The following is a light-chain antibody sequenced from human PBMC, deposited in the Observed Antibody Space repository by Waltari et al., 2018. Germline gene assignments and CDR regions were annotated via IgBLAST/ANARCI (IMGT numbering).Light chain of an antibody. V-gene: IGLV1-44*01. CDR3: AAWDDSLNVVV. Sequence: QSVLTQPPSASGTPGQRVTISCSGSSSNIGSNTVNWYQQLPGTAPKLLIYSNKQRPPGVPDRYSGSKAGTSASLAISGLQSEDEADYYCAAWDDSLNVVVFGGGTKLTVL. CDR2: SNK. CDR1: SSNIGSNT. J-gene: IGLJ2*01.